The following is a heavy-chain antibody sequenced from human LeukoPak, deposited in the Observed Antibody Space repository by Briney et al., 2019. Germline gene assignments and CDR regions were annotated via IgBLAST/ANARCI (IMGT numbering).Heavy chain of an antibody. V-gene: IGHV1-46*01. CDR2: INPSGGST. Sequence: GASVKVSCKASGYTFTSYYMHWVRQAPGQGLEWMGIINPSGGSTSYAQKFQGRVTMTRDMSTSTVYMELSSLRSEDTAVYYCARDTARITIFGVVNFYMDVWGKGTTVTVSS. CDR1: GYTFTSYY. D-gene: IGHD3-3*01. J-gene: IGHJ6*03. CDR3: ARDTARITIFGVVNFYMDV.